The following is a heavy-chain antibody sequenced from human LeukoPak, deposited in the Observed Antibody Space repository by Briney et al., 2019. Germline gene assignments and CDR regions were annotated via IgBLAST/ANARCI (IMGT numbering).Heavy chain of an antibody. J-gene: IGHJ4*02. Sequence: ASVKVSCKASGGTFSSYAISWVRQAPGQGLEWMGGIIPIFGTANYAQKFQGRVTITADESTSTAYMELSSLRSEDTAAYYCARERGDLAHDAGDYWGQGTLVTVSS. CDR2: IIPIFGTA. V-gene: IGHV1-69*13. CDR1: GGTFSSYA. CDR3: ARERGDLAHDAGDY. D-gene: IGHD3-10*01.